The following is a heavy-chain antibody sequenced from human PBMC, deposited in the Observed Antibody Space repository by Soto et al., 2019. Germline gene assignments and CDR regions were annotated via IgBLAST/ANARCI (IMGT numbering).Heavy chain of an antibody. D-gene: IGHD1-26*01. Sequence: SETLSLTCAVSGGSISSYYWSWIRQPPGKGLEWIGYIYYSGSTNYNPSLKSRDTISVDRSKNQFSLKLSSVTAADTAVYYCARRYGGNFDYWGQGTLVTSPQ. V-gene: IGHV4-59*01. CDR2: IYYSGST. CDR3: ARRYGGNFDY. CDR1: GGSISSYY. J-gene: IGHJ4*02.